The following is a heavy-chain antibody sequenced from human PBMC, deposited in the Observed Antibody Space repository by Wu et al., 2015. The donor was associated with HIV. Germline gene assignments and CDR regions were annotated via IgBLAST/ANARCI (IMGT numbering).Heavy chain of an antibody. CDR2: ISAQNGNT. J-gene: IGHJ4*02. CDR1: GYIFSDFG. D-gene: IGHD3-22*01. Sequence: QVHLVQFGGEVKKPGASVKVACKSSGYIFSDFGIHWVRQTPGEGLEWMGWISAQNGNTKYAQNFQGRVTMTTETSSNIAYMELRSLRSDDTAVYFCARGHYYDASSSPMYWGPGTRVDRLL. CDR3: ARGHYYDASSSPMY. V-gene: IGHV1-18*01.